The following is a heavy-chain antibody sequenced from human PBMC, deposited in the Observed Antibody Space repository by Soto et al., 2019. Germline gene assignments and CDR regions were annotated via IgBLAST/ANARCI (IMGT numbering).Heavy chain of an antibody. V-gene: IGHV3-21*01. J-gene: IGHJ4*02. CDR3: AILGIAVTGVD. D-gene: IGHD6-19*01. CDR2: ISSSGTYI. Sequence: EVQLVESGGGLVKPGGSLRLSCAASGFTFSTYMMSWVRQAPGKGLEWVSSISSSGTYIYYADSVKGRFTISRDNAKKSLYLQMNSLRAEDTALYSCAILGIAVTGVDWGQGTLVTVSS. CDR1: GFTFSTYM.